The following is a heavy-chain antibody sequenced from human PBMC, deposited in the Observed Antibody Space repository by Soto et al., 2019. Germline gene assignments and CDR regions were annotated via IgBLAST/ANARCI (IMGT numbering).Heavy chain of an antibody. V-gene: IGHV1-3*01. CDR1: GYTFTSYA. CDR3: ARDVSIAAARYDY. J-gene: IGHJ4*02. D-gene: IGHD6-13*01. CDR2: INAGNGNT. Sequence: ASVKVSCKASGYTFTSYAMHWVRQAPGQRLEWMGWINAGNGNTKYSQKFQGRVTITRDTSASTAYMELSSLRSEDTAVYYCARDVSIAAARYDYWGQGTLVTVSS.